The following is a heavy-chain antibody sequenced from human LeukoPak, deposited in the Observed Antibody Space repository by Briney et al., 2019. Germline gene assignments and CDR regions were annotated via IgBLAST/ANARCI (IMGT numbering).Heavy chain of an antibody. CDR3: ASTIVVVPAAPWDAFDI. D-gene: IGHD2-2*01. CDR1: GGSISSYY. Sequence: SETLSLTCTVSGGSISSYYWSWIRQPPGKGLEWIGYIYYSGSTNYNPSLKSRVTISVDTSKNQFSLKLSSVTAADTAVYYCASTIVVVPAAPWDAFDIWGQGTMVTVSS. CDR2: IYYSGST. J-gene: IGHJ3*02. V-gene: IGHV4-59*01.